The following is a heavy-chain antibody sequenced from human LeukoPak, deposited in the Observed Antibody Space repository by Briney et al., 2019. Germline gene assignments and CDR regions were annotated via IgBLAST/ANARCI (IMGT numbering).Heavy chain of an antibody. D-gene: IGHD2-15*01. Sequence: ASVRFSCKASVYTFTSYAMNWVRQAPGHWIEWMVWINTNTGNPTYAQGFTGRFVFSLDTSVSTAYLQISSLKAEDTAVYYRARSADIEHPSPDNYMDVWGKGTTVTVSS. CDR1: VYTFTSYA. CDR2: INTNTGNP. V-gene: IGHV7-4-1*02. CDR3: ARSADIEHPSPDNYMDV. J-gene: IGHJ6*03.